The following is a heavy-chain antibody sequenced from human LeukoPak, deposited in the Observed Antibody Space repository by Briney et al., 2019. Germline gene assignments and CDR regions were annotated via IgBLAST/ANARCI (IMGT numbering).Heavy chain of an antibody. J-gene: IGHJ5*02. CDR1: GGSISSYY. Sequence: PSETLSLTCSVSGGSISSYYWSWIRQPPGEGLEWMGYIYYSGSTNYNPSLKSRVTISLDTSKNQFSLKLSSVTAADTAVYYCARGAHNWNDPFDPWGQGTLVTVSS. CDR2: IYYSGST. CDR3: ARGAHNWNDPFDP. D-gene: IGHD1-20*01. V-gene: IGHV4-59*01.